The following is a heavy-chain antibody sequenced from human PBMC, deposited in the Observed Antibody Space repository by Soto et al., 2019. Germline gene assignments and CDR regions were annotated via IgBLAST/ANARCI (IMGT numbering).Heavy chain of an antibody. Sequence: GGSLRLSCAASGFTVSSNYMSWVRQAPGKGLEWVSVIYSGGSTYYADSVKGRFTISRDNSKNTLYLQMNSLRAEDTAVYYCARAGKHYYYGMDVWGQGTTVTVSS. J-gene: IGHJ6*02. CDR1: GFTVSSNY. CDR3: ARAGKHYYYGMDV. CDR2: IYSGGST. D-gene: IGHD2-21*01. V-gene: IGHV3-53*01.